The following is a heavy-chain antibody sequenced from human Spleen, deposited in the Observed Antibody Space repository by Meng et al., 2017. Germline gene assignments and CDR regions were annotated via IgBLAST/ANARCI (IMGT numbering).Heavy chain of an antibody. Sequence: VQLPPWGAGLLKPSETLSLTCAVYGGTISGYYWSWIRQPPGKGLEWIGEINDSGSTNYNPSLKSRVTISKDTSKNQFSLKLSSVTAADTAVYYCARGLNWFDPWGQGTLVTVSS. V-gene: IGHV4-34*01. CDR2: INDSGST. J-gene: IGHJ5*02. CDR3: ARGLNWFDP. CDR1: GGTISGYY.